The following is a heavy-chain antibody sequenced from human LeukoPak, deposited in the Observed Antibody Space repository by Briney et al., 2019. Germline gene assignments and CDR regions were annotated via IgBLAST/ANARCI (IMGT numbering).Heavy chain of an antibody. CDR2: INHSGST. J-gene: IGHJ4*02. CDR3: ATWDIVATIAANY. D-gene: IGHD5-12*01. V-gene: IGHV4-34*01. CDR1: GGSFSGYY. Sequence: SETLPLTCAVYGGSFSGYYWSWIRQPPGKGLEWIGEINHSGSTNYNPSLKSRVTISVDTSKNQFSLKLSSVTAADTAVYYCATWDIVATIAANYWGQGTLVTVSS.